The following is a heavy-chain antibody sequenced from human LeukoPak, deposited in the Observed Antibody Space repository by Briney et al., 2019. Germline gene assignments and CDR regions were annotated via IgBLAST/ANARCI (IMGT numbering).Heavy chain of an antibody. V-gene: IGHV4-59*01. CDR2: IYYSGST. CDR1: GGSISSYY. D-gene: IGHD4-17*01. J-gene: IGHJ4*02. CDR3: ARVKSVDYEFDY. Sequence: PETLSLTCTVSGGSISSYYWSWIRQPPGKGLEWIGYIYYSGSTTYNPSLKSRVTISVDTSKNQFSLRLSSVTAADTAMYYCARVKSVDYEFDYWGQGTLVTVSS.